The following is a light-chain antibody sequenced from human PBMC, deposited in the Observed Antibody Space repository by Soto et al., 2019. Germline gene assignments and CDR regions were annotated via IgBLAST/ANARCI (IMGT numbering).Light chain of an antibody. J-gene: IGKJ5*01. CDR2: GAS. V-gene: IGKV3-20*01. CDR3: QQYGSLPIT. CDR1: QSVTSSY. Sequence: EIVLTQSPGTLSLSPGERATLSCRASQSVTSSYLTWYQQKPGQAPRLLIYGASSRATGIPDRFSGSGSGTDFDLTISRLEPEDFAVYYCQQYGSLPITFGQGTRLEIK.